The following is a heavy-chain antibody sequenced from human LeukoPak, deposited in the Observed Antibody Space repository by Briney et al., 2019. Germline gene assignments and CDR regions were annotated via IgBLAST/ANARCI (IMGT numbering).Heavy chain of an antibody. CDR2: IPSDGSDN. J-gene: IGHJ4*02. CDR1: VFTFSTYG. Sequence: GGSLRLSCAASVFTFSTYGLHWVRQAPGKGLEWVAFIPSDGSDNYYANSVKGRFTISRDNSKNTLYLQINSLRSEDTAVYYCAKGLGDYDDFRLGYWGQGTLVTVSS. V-gene: IGHV3-30*02. CDR3: AKGLGDYDDFRLGY. D-gene: IGHD4-17*01.